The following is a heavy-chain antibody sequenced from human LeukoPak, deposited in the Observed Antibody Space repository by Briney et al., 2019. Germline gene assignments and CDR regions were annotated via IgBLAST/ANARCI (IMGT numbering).Heavy chain of an antibody. CDR2: IYYSGST. CDR1: GGSISSSSYY. J-gene: IGHJ4*02. D-gene: IGHD5-18*01. V-gene: IGHV4-39*07. CDR3: AREGRGYQARGYFDY. Sequence: PSETLSLTCTVSGGSISSSSYYWGWIRQPPGKGLEWIGSIYYSGSTYYNPSLKSRVTISVDTSKNQFSLKLSSVTAADTAVYYCAREGRGYQARGYFDYWGQGTLVTVSS.